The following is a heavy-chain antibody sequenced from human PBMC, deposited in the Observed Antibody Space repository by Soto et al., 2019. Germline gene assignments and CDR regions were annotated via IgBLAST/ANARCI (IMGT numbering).Heavy chain of an antibody. CDR1: GGSISSNGYY. CDR3: ARLCDY. D-gene: IGHD2-2*01. Sequence: QLQLQESGPGLVKPSETLSLTCTVSGGSISSNGYYWGWIRQPPGKGLEWIGNIFHSGVTYYNPALKSRVTISVDTSRKQSSLKLNSMTAADTAVYYCARLCDYWGQGKLFTVSS. V-gene: IGHV4-39*01. CDR2: IFHSGVT. J-gene: IGHJ4*02.